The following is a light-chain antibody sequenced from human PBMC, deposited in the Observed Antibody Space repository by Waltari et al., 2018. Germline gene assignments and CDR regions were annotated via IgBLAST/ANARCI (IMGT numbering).Light chain of an antibody. CDR3: PERSNWPPT. Sequence: EIVLTQSPATLSLSPGDRATLSCRASQSVGRSLSWYQQKPGQPPRLLIYDASTRAAGVPARISGSGSAADFTLTIGSLEPEDFAVYFCPERSNWPPTFGGGTTVEI. V-gene: IGKV3-11*01. CDR1: QSVGRS. J-gene: IGKJ4*01. CDR2: DAS.